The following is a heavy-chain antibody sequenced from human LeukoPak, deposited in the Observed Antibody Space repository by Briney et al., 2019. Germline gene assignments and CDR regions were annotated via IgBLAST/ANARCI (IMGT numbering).Heavy chain of an antibody. Sequence: LGGSLRLSCAASGFTLSSYAMSWVRQAPGKGLEWVANIKQDGSEKYYVDSVKGRFTISRDNAKNSLYLQMNSLRAEDTAVYYCAREGSVYYYGSGSYYIRPPWGRYYYGMDVWGKGTTVTVSS. V-gene: IGHV3-7*03. J-gene: IGHJ6*04. CDR3: AREGSVYYYGSGSYYIRPPWGRYYYGMDV. CDR1: GFTLSSYA. CDR2: IKQDGSEK. D-gene: IGHD3-10*01.